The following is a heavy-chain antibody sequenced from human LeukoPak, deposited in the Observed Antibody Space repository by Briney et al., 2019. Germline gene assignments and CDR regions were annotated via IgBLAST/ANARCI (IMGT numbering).Heavy chain of an antibody. Sequence: GGSLRLSCAASGFTFNSIAMSWVRQAPDKGLDWVSTISVCGGGTYYAGVVKGRFTISRDDSKNTLYLQMTSLRVYDTAVYYCAKDFGRCRNNFFDYWGQGNLVTVSS. J-gene: IGHJ4*02. CDR3: AKDFGRCRNNFFDY. CDR2: ISVCGGGT. CDR1: GFTFNSIA. D-gene: IGHD1-26*01. V-gene: IGHV3-23*01.